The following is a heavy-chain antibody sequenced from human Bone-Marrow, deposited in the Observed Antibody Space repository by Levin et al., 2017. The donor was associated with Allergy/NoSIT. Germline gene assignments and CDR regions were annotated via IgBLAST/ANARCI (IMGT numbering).Heavy chain of an antibody. CDR2: IYYSGSN. V-gene: IGHV4-59*01. CDR1: GGSISTYY. Sequence: PSETLSLTCTVSGGSISTYYWTWIRQPPGKGLEWIGYIYYSGSNNYNPSLKSRVTLSVDTSKSQFSLTLSSVTAADTAVYYCGRGSQRGSNGAYGMDVWGQGTTVTVSS. D-gene: IGHD4-11*01. J-gene: IGHJ6*02. CDR3: GRGSQRGSNGAYGMDV.